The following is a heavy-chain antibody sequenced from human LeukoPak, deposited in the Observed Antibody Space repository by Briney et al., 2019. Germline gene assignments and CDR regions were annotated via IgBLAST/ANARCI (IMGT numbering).Heavy chain of an antibody. CDR1: GYSFTSYW. D-gene: IGHD5-12*01. CDR3: ARLGGYSGYDYNWFDP. CDR2: IDPSDSYT. Sequence: GESLKISCKGSGYSFTSYWISWVRQMPRKGLEWMGRIDPSDSYTNYSPSFQGHVTISADKSISTAYLLWSSLKASDTAMYYCARLGGYSGYDYNWFDPWGQGTLVTVSS. J-gene: IGHJ5*02. V-gene: IGHV5-10-1*01.